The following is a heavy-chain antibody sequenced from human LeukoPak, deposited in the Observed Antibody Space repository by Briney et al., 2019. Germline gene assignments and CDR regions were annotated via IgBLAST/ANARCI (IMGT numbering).Heavy chain of an antibody. V-gene: IGHV4-61*02. CDR2: IYTSGSS. Sequence: SETLSLTCTVSGGSISSGSYYWNWIRQPAGKGLEWIGRIYTSGSSNYNPSLKSRVTISVDTSKNQFSLKLTSVTAADTAVYYCARGLQYYSYYYMDVWGKGTTVTVSS. CDR3: ARGLQYYSYYYMDV. J-gene: IGHJ6*03. D-gene: IGHD2-15*01. CDR1: GGSISSGSYY.